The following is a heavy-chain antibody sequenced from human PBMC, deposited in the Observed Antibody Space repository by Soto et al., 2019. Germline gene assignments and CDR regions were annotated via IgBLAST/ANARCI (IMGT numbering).Heavy chain of an antibody. CDR1: GGSISSSSYY. CDR2: IYYSGST. Sequence: TSETLSLTCTVSGGSISSSSYYWGWIRQPPGKGLEWIGSIYYSGSTYYNPSLESRVTISVDTSKDQFSLKLSSVTAADTAVYYCASATTYYYDSSGYYYVWGQGTLVTVSS. D-gene: IGHD3-22*01. V-gene: IGHV4-39*01. J-gene: IGHJ4*02. CDR3: ASATTYYYDSSGYYYV.